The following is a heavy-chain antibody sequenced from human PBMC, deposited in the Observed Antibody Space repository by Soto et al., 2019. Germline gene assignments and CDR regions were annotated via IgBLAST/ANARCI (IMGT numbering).Heavy chain of an antibody. D-gene: IGHD6-6*01. CDR3: ARVSRSIAARLDY. J-gene: IGHJ4*02. Sequence: GGSLRLSCAASGFTVSSNYMSWVRQAPGKGLEWVSVIYSGGSTYYADSVKGRFTISRDNSKNTLYLQMNSLRAEDTAVYYCARVSRSIAARLDYWGQGTLVTAPQ. CDR2: IYSGGST. V-gene: IGHV3-66*01. CDR1: GFTVSSNY.